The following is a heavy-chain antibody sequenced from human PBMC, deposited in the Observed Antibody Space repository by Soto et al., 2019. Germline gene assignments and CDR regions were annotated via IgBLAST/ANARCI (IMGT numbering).Heavy chain of an antibody. D-gene: IGHD2-21*01. CDR2: IYYSGST. Sequence: SETLSLTCTVSGGSISSGGYYWSWIRQHPGKGLEWIGYIYYSGSTYYNPSLKSRVTISVDTSKNQFSLKLSSVTAADTAVYYCARDPSIPGGWFDPWGQGTLVTVSS. CDR1: GGSISSGGYY. J-gene: IGHJ5*02. V-gene: IGHV4-31*03. CDR3: ARDPSIPGGWFDP.